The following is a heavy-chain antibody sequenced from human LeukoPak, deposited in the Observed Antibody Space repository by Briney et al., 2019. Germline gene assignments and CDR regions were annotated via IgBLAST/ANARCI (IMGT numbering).Heavy chain of an antibody. Sequence: GGSLRLSCAASGFTFSSYGMHWVRQAPGKGLEWVAVISYDGSNKYYADSVKGRFTISRDNSKNTLYLQMNSLRAEDTAVYYCAKDKGITMIVVVITSGAFDCWGQGTLVTVSS. J-gene: IGHJ4*02. D-gene: IGHD3-22*01. CDR3: AKDKGITMIVVVITSGAFDC. CDR1: GFTFSSYG. V-gene: IGHV3-30*18. CDR2: ISYDGSNK.